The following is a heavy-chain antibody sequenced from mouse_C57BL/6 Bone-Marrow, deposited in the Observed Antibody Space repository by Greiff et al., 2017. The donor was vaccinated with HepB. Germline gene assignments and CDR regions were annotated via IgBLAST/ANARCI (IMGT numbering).Heavy chain of an antibody. CDR1: GYSITSDY. Sequence: EVNVVESGPGLAKPSQTLSLTCSVTGYSITSDYWNWIRKFPGNKLEYMGYISYSGSTYYNPSLKSRISITRDTSKNQYYLQLNSVTTEDTATYYCARRYYDYDGGYYFDYWGQGTTLTVSP. CDR3: ARRYYDYDGGYYFDY. D-gene: IGHD2-4*01. J-gene: IGHJ2*01. CDR2: ISYSGST. V-gene: IGHV3-8*01.